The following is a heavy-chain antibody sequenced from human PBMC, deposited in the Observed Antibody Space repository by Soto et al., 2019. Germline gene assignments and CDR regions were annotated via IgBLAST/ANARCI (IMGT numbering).Heavy chain of an antibody. J-gene: IGHJ6*02. D-gene: IGHD6-13*01. CDR1: GGSISSSSYY. Sequence: PSETLSLTCTVSGGSISSSSYYWGWIRQPPGKGLEWIGSIYYSGSTYYNPSLKSRVTISVDTSKNQFSLKLSSVSAADTAVYYCARRGEQQLVAYYYYGMDVWGQGTTVT. CDR3: ARRGEQQLVAYYYYGMDV. CDR2: IYYSGST. V-gene: IGHV4-39*01.